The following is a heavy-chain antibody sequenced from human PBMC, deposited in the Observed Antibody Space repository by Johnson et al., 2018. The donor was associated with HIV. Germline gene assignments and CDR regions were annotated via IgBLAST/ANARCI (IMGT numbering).Heavy chain of an antibody. Sequence: VQLVESGGGLVEPGGSLRLSCAASGFTFSNASMTWVRQAPGKGLECVGRIKSKTDGGTTDYAALVKGRFSISRDDSKNTLYLQMNSMRAEDTAVYYCARDLAVTERGNAFDIWGQGTMVTVSS. CDR1: GFTFSNAS. CDR2: IKSKTDGGTT. D-gene: IGHD1-14*01. J-gene: IGHJ3*02. CDR3: ARDLAVTERGNAFDI. V-gene: IGHV3-15*01.